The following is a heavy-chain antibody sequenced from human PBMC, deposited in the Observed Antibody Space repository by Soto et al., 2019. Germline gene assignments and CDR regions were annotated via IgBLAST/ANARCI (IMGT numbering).Heavy chain of an antibody. V-gene: IGHV3-74*01. CDR1: GFTFDYYW. J-gene: IGHJ3*01. CDR3: ARGARGGFDL. D-gene: IGHD3-10*01. Sequence: EVQLVESGGGLVQPGESLRLSCAASGFTFDYYWMHWVRQAPGKGLVWVSRVHSDGTTTTYADSVKGRFTISRDNARNTVSLQRSSLRAEDTAIYYCARGARGGFDLWGHGTVVTVSS. CDR2: VHSDGTTT.